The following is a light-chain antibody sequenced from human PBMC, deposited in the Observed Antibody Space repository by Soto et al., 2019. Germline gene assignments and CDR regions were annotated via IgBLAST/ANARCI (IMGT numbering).Light chain of an antibody. CDR3: QQYGTSPPALT. CDR1: QSVSSSH. J-gene: IGKJ4*01. V-gene: IGKV3-20*01. Sequence: DIVLTQSPGTLSLPPGERAILSCSASQSVSSSHLAWYQQKPGQAPRLLIYGASSRATGIPDRFSGSGSGTYFTLTISRLEPEDFAVYYCQQYGTSPPALTFGGGTKVEIK. CDR2: GAS.